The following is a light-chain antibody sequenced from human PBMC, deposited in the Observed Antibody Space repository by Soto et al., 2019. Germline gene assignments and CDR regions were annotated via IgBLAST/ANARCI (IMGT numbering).Light chain of an antibody. CDR2: YVS. J-gene: IGKJ3*01. V-gene: IGKV3-20*01. CDR1: ESVGSPN. CDR3: QHYGSSPRT. Sequence: EVVLTQSPATLSLSPREGATLSCRASESVGSPNLAWYQQKPGQSPRLLFYYVSRRATGVPDRFSGSGSGADFTLTISRLEPEDFAVYYCQHYGSSPRTFGPGTKVDIK.